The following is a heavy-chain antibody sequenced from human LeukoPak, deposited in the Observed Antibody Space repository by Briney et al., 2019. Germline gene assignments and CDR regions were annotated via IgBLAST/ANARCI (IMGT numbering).Heavy chain of an antibody. J-gene: IGHJ4*02. V-gene: IGHV3-30*02. CDR1: GFTVSSTY. Sequence: GGSLRLSCAASGFTVSSTYMNWVRQAPGKGLEWVAVIWYDGGTKYNEDSVKGRFTISKDNSKNMVYLQMNSLRVEDTGVYYCAKSRDGHNHGLFWGQGTLVTVSS. CDR2: IWYDGGTK. CDR3: AKSRDGHNHGLF. D-gene: IGHD5-24*01.